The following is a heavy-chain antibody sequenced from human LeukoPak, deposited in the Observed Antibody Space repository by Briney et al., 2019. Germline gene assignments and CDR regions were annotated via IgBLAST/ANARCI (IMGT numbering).Heavy chain of an antibody. D-gene: IGHD6-13*01. CDR3: ARATSSWFPYYFDS. CDR1: VYTFTTYD. J-gene: IGHJ4*02. CDR2: MNPNSGST. V-gene: IGHV1-8*01. Sequence: ASVKVSCTASVYTFTTYDIQWARQATGQGLEWMGWMNPNSGSTGYAQKFQGRVTMTRSTSISTPYMELSSLTSDDTAVYYCARATSSWFPYYFDSWGQGTLVTVSS.